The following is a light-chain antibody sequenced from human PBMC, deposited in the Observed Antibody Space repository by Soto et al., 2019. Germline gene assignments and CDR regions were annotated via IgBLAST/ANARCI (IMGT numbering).Light chain of an antibody. Sequence: DIQMTQSPSTLSASVGDRVTIACRASQSISSWLAWYQQKPGKAPKLLIHKASSLESGVPSRFSGSGSGTEFTLTISSLQPDVFATYYCQQYNSYPFTFGPGTKVDIK. J-gene: IGKJ3*01. CDR2: KAS. V-gene: IGKV1-5*03. CDR3: QQYNSYPFT. CDR1: QSISSW.